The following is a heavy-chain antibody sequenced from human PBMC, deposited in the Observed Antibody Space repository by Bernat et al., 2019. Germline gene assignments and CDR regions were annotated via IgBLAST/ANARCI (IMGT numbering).Heavy chain of an antibody. CDR1: GYTFTNYW. CDR3: ARRISIFGTDDY. V-gene: IGHV5-51*01. D-gene: IGHD3-3*01. J-gene: IGHJ4*02. CDR2: IFPGYSDV. Sequence: EVQLVQSGAEVKKPGESLKISCKGSGYTFTNYWIAWVRQMPGKGLEWMGIIFPGYSDVRSSPSFQGQVTISADKSINTAYLQWSSLKASDNAIYYCARRISIFGTDDYWGQGTPVTVSS.